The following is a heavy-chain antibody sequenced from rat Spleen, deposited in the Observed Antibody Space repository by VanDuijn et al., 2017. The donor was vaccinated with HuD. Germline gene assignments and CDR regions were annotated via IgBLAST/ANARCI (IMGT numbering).Heavy chain of an antibody. CDR2: INKDSSKI. V-gene: IGHV4-2*01. CDR1: GFNFNDYW. J-gene: IGHJ2*01. CDR3: VRERLGVEG. Sequence: EVKLVESGGGLVQPGRSLKLSCAASGFNFNDYWMGWVRQAPGKGLEWIGEINKDSSKIKYTPSLKEKFTISRDNAQNTLFLQMSKLGSEDTAIYYCVRERLGVEGWGQGVLVTVSS. D-gene: IGHD4-3*01.